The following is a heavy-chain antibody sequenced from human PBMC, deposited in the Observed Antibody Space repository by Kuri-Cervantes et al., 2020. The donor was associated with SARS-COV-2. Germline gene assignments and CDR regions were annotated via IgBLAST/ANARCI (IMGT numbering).Heavy chain of an antibody. Sequence: GESLKISCAASGFTFSSYGMHWVRQAPGKGLEWVAFIRYDGSNKYYADSVKGRFTISRGNSKNTLYLQMNSLRAEDTAVYYCAKGGDLVEWLSRPNDAFDIWGQGTMVTVSS. D-gene: IGHD3-3*01. CDR3: AKGGDLVEWLSRPNDAFDI. V-gene: IGHV3-30*02. J-gene: IGHJ3*02. CDR2: IRYDGSNK. CDR1: GFTFSSYG.